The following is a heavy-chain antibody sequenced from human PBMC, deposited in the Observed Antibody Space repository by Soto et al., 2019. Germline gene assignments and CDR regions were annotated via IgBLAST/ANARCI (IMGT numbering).Heavy chain of an antibody. J-gene: IGHJ4*02. D-gene: IGHD5-12*01. CDR1: GYTLTSYY. V-gene: IGHV1-46*01. CDR3: AREGDGYNYVGPPAY. Sequence: ASVKVSCKASGYTLTSYYMHWVRPAPGQGLEWMGIINPSGGSTSYAQKFQGRVTMTRDTSTSTVYMELSSLRSEDTAVYYWAREGDGYNYVGPPAYRGQGALVTVSS. CDR2: INPSGGST.